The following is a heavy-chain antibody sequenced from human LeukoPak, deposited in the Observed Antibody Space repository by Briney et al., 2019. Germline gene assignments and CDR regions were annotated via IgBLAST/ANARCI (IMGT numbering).Heavy chain of an antibody. V-gene: IGHV3-11*01. CDR3: ARDLEYYYDSGQVRWFDP. CDR1: GFTFSDYY. D-gene: IGHD3-22*01. Sequence: PGGSLRLSCAASGFTFSDYYMSWIRQAPGKGLEWVSYISSSGSTIYYADSVKGRFTISRDNAKNSLYLQMNSLRAEDTAVYYCARDLEYYYDSGQVRWFDPWGQGTLVTASS. CDR2: ISSSGSTI. J-gene: IGHJ5*02.